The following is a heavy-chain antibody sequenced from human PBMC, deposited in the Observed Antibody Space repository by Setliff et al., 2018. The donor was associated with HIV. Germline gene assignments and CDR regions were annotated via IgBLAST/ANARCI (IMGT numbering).Heavy chain of an antibody. D-gene: IGHD2-15*01. J-gene: IGHJ4*02. Sequence: ASVKVSCKASGYAFTGYYIHWVRQAPGQGLEWMGRINPNSGGTNYARKFQGRVTMTRDTSISTAYMELSRLTSDDTAVYYCAKERIGYFDFWGQGTLVTVSS. CDR1: GYAFTGYY. V-gene: IGHV1-2*06. CDR2: INPNSGGT. CDR3: AKERIGYFDF.